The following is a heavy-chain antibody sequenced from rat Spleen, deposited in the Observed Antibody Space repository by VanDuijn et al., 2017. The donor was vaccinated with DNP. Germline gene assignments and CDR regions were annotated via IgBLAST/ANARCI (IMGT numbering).Heavy chain of an antibody. D-gene: IGHD1-11*01. Sequence: EVQLVESGGKLVQPGNSLKVSCAASGFTFSDYYMAWVRQAPKKGLEWVASISYEGSSTYYGDSVKGRFTISRDNAKSTLYLQMNSLRSEDTATYYCAKGGIVMPLDYWGQGVMVTVSS. V-gene: IGHV5-22*01. CDR2: ISYEGSST. J-gene: IGHJ2*01. CDR3: AKGGIVMPLDY. CDR1: GFTFSDYY.